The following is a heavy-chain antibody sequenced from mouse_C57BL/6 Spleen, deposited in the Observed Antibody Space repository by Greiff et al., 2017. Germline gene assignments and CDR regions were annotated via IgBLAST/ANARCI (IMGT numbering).Heavy chain of an antibody. V-gene: IGHV5-6*01. Sequence: EVMLVESGGDLVKPGGSLKLSCAASGFTFSSYGMSWVRQTPDKRLEWVATISSGGSYTYYPDSVKGRFTISRDNAKNTLYLQMSSLKSEDTAMYYCARPIYDYDGAFAYWGQGTLVTVSA. CDR2: ISSGGSYT. J-gene: IGHJ3*01. CDR3: ARPIYDYDGAFAY. D-gene: IGHD2-4*01. CDR1: GFTFSSYG.